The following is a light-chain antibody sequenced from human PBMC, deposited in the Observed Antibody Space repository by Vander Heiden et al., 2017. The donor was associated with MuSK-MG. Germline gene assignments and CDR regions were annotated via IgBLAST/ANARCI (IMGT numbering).Light chain of an antibody. CDR3: QQLNYWHPTWT. V-gene: IGKV3-11*01. CDR1: QSVSSY. J-gene: IGKJ1*01. CDR2: DAS. Sequence: EIVLTQSPATLSLSPGERATLSCRASQSVSSYLAWYQQKPGQAPRLLIYDASNRATGIKARFSGSGYGTDFTLTISSREPEDFAVYYCQQLNYWHPTWTFGPGTKVEIK.